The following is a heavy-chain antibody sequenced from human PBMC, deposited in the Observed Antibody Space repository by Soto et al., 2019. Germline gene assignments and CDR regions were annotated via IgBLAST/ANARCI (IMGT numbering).Heavy chain of an antibody. D-gene: IGHD3-10*01. V-gene: IGHV4-31*03. Sequence: QVQLQESGPGLVKPSQTLSLTCTVSGGSISSGGYYWSWIRQHPGKGLEWIGYIYYRGSTYYNPSLNCRVTISVDTSKSQFALKLSSVTAADTAVYYCARSGSGSYPVDYWGQGNLVTVSS. J-gene: IGHJ4*02. CDR1: GGSISSGGYY. CDR2: IYYRGST. CDR3: ARSGSGSYPVDY.